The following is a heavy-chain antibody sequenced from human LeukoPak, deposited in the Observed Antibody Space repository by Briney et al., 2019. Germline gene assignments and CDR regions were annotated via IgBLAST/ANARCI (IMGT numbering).Heavy chain of an antibody. Sequence: GRSLRLSCAASGSTFSSYGMHWVRQAPGKGLEWVAVISYDGSNKYYADSVKGRFTISRDNSKNTLYLQMNSLRAEDTAVYYCAKGHPNIAVESLQFDYWGQGTLVTVSS. V-gene: IGHV3-30*18. CDR3: AKGHPNIAVESLQFDY. J-gene: IGHJ4*02. CDR2: ISYDGSNK. CDR1: GSTFSSYG. D-gene: IGHD6-19*01.